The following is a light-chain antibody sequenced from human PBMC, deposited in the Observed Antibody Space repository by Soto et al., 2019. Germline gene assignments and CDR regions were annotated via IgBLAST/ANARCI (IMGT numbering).Light chain of an antibody. CDR2: GAS. J-gene: IGKJ1*01. Sequence: ELEITQSPATLSLSPGERATLSCRASQSVGKYLVWYQQKPGQAPSLLIYGASSRATGIPDRFSGSGSGTDLTITISRLQPEDVAVYYCQQYGSSPWTFGQGTKVDIK. CDR1: QSVGKY. CDR3: QQYGSSPWT. V-gene: IGKV3-20*01.